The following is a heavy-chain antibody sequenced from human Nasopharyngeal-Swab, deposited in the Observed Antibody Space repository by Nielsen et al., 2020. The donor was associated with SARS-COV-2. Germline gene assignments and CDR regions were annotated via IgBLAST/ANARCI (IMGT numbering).Heavy chain of an antibody. CDR1: GGSMSSRGYH. CDR2: IHYGGGT. Sequence: SETLSLTCTAAGGSMSSRGYHWGWLRQPPGKGLEWIGSIHYGGGTYYNPSLGRPVTLAVDESRNQLTLTVTSVTAADTALYYCVRREYSNRLDPWGQGTLVTVSS. D-gene: IGHD2/OR15-2a*01. CDR3: VRREYSNRLDP. J-gene: IGHJ5*02. V-gene: IGHV4-39*01.